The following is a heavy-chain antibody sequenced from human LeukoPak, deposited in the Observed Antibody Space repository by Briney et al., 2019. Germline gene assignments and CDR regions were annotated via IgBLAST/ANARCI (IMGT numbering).Heavy chain of an antibody. CDR1: GGSISSSSYY. J-gene: IGHJ4*02. V-gene: IGHV4-61*02. CDR3: GFQSGGRSYYWGPLPEN. D-gene: IGHD1-26*01. Sequence: SETLSLTCTVSGGSISSSSYYWTWIRQPAGKGLEWIGRIYGGGSTNYNPSLKSRATISVDKSKNHLSLNLSSVTAADTAVYYCGFQSGGRSYYWGPLPENWGQGTLVTVSS. CDR2: IYGGGST.